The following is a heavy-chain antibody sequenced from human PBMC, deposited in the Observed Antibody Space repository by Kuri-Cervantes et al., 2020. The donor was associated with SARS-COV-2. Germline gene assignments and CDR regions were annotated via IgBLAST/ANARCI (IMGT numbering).Heavy chain of an antibody. Sequence: GGSLRLSCAASGLTFSTYGMHWVRQAPGKGLERVALISYDGNEYYADSVRGRFTISRDNSKNTLYLQLNNLRTEDTAVYYCAGFPEWELLPFDIWGQGTMVTVSS. CDR2: ISYDGNE. J-gene: IGHJ3*02. D-gene: IGHD1-26*01. CDR3: AGFPEWELLPFDI. V-gene: IGHV3-30*03. CDR1: GLTFSTYG.